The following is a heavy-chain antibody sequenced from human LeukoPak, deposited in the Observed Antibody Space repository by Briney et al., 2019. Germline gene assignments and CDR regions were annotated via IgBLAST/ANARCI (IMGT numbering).Heavy chain of an antibody. J-gene: IGHJ4*02. V-gene: IGHV1-69*13. CDR1: GYTFTSYG. CDR2: IIPIFGTA. Sequence: SVKVSCKASGYTFTSYGISWVRQAPGQGLEWMGGIIPIFGTANYAQKFQGRVTITADESTSTAYMELSSLRSEDTAVYYCARGSLAAAADYWGQGTLVTVSS. CDR3: ARGSLAAAADY. D-gene: IGHD6-13*01.